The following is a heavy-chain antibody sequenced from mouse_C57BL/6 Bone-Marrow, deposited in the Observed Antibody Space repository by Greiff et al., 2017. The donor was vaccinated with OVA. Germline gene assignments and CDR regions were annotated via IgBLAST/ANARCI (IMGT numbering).Heavy chain of an antibody. CDR1: GYSITSGYY. V-gene: IGHV3-6*01. D-gene: IGHD1-1*01. J-gene: IGHJ2*01. CDR2: ISYDGSN. Sequence: EVQLQQSGPGLVKPSQSLSLTCSVTGYSITSGYYWNWIRQFPGNKLEWMGYISYDGSNNYNPSLKNRISITRDTSKNQFFLKLNSVTTEDTATYYCARDPLAITTVVAFDYWGQGTTLTVSS. CDR3: ARDPLAITTVVAFDY.